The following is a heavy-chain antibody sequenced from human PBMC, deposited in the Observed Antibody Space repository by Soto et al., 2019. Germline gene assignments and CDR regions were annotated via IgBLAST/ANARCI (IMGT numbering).Heavy chain of an antibody. D-gene: IGHD3-10*01. V-gene: IGHV1-8*01. CDR1: GYTFTSYD. CDR3: ARGSITMVRGVGKSDLNYYYYYGMDV. J-gene: IGHJ6*02. CDR2: MNPNSGNT. Sequence: QVQLVQSGAEVKKPGASVKVSCKASGYTFTSYDINWVRQATGQGLEWMGWMNPNSGNTGYAQKFQGRVTMTRNTSISTGYMELSSVRSEDTAVYYCARGSITMVRGVGKSDLNYYYYYGMDVWGQGTTVTVSS.